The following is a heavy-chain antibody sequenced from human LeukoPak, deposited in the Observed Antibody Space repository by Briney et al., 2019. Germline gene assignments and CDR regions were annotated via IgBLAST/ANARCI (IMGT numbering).Heavy chain of an antibody. CDR3: AKAPVTSCRGAYCYPFDS. D-gene: IGHD2-21*01. CDR2: TSSSDAGT. CDR1: GFTLSTYA. Sequence: GGSLRLSCAASGFTLSTYAMSWVRQTPGKGLEWVAATSSSDAGTYHADSVRGRFTISRGNSKNTLYLQMNSLRAEDAAVYLCAKAPVTSCRGAYCYPFDSWGQGTLVTVSS. V-gene: IGHV3-23*01. J-gene: IGHJ4*02.